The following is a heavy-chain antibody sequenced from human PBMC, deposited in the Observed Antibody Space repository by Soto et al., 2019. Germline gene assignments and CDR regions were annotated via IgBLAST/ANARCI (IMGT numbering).Heavy chain of an antibody. J-gene: IGHJ6*02. CDR1: GFTFSSYG. D-gene: IGHD2-2*01. Sequence: LRLSCAASGFTFSSYGMHWVRQAPGKGLEWVAVISYDGSNKYYADSVKGRFTISRDNSKNTLYLQMNSLRAEDTAVYYCAKDIGYCSSTSCYGVYYYYYGMDVWGQGTTVTVSS. CDR2: ISYDGSNK. CDR3: AKDIGYCSSTSCYGVYYYYYGMDV. V-gene: IGHV3-30*18.